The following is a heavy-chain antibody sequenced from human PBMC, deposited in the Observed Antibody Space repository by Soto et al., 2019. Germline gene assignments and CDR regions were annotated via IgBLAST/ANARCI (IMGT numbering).Heavy chain of an antibody. J-gene: IGHJ4*02. CDR3: ARGESQQQRDY. CDR2: IHHGGNS. Sequence: QVQLQESGPGLVKPSGTLYLTCAVSGDSIISDKWWSWVRQAPGKGLEWIGEIHHGGNSKYNPSLKSRVIISVDRSKNQFSLNLTSVTDADTAGYYGARGESQQQRDYWGQGTLVTVSS. V-gene: IGHV4-4*02. D-gene: IGHD6-25*01. CDR1: GDSIISDKW.